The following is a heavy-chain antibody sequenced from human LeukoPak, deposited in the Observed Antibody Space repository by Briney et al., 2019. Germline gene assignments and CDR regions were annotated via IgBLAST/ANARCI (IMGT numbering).Heavy chain of an antibody. CDR2: INHSGST. D-gene: IGHD1-20*01. CDR3: ASLPITGTTTDY. Sequence: PSETLSLTCAIYGGSFSGYYWSWIRQPPGKGLEWIGEINHSGSTNYNPSLKSRVTISVDTSKNQFSLKLSSVTAADTAVYYCASLPITGTTTDYWGQGTLVTVSS. J-gene: IGHJ4*02. V-gene: IGHV4-34*01. CDR1: GGSFSGYY.